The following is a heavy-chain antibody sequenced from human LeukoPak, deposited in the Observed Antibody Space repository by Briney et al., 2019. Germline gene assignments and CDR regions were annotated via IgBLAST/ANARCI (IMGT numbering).Heavy chain of an antibody. J-gene: IGHJ1*01. Sequence: SETLSLTCTVSGGSISNYYWSWIRQPPGKGLEWIGHIYSSGSTSYNPSLKSRVTMSVDTSKNQLSLKLNSVTAADTAVYHCARGYSRDWGLQYFQHWGQGTLVTVSS. CDR2: IYSSGST. CDR1: GGSISNYY. V-gene: IGHV4-59*01. D-gene: IGHD6-19*01. CDR3: ARGYSRDWGLQYFQH.